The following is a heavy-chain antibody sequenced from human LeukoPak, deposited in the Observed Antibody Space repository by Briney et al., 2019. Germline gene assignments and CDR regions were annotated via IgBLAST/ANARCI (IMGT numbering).Heavy chain of an antibody. V-gene: IGHV3-30*03. J-gene: IGHJ4*02. CDR3: ATDKDTAMTFDY. CDR1: GFTFSSYG. CDR2: ISYDGSNK. Sequence: GGSLRLSCAASGFTFSSYGMHWVRQAPGKGLEWVAVISYDGSNKYYADSVKGRFTISRDNSKNTLYLRMNSLRAEDTAVYYCATDKDTAMTFDYWGQGTLVTVSS. D-gene: IGHD5-18*01.